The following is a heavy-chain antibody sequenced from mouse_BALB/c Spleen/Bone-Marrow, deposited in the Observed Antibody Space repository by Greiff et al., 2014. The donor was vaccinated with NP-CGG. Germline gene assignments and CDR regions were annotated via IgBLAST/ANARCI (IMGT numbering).Heavy chain of an antibody. CDR3: AKSYRYPWFAY. CDR1: GFNIKDTY. Sequence: VTLKESGAELVKPGASVKLSCTGSGFNIKDTYMHWVKQRPEQGLEWIGRIDPANGNSKYDPKFQGKATITADTSSNTAYLQLSRLTSEDTAVYYCAKSYRYPWFAYWGQGTLVTVSA. V-gene: IGHV14-3*02. D-gene: IGHD2-14*01. CDR2: IDPANGNS. J-gene: IGHJ3*01.